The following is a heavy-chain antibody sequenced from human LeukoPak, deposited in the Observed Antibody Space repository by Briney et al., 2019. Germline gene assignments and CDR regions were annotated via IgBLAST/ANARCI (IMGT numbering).Heavy chain of an antibody. V-gene: IGHV3-30*02. CDR1: GFVFDTHD. J-gene: IGHJ4*02. CDR2: IRSDGYHT. CDR3: AKPSGSGVDY. D-gene: IGHD1-26*01. Sequence: SGGSLRLYCGASGFVFDTHDMHWVRQAPGKGLEWVAFIRSDGYHTYYADSVKGRFTITRDNSKNTLYLQMNSLRLEDMAVYYCAKPSGSGVDYWGRGTRVTVSS.